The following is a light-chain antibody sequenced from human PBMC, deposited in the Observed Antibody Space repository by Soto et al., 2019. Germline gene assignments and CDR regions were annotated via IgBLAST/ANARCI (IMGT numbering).Light chain of an antibody. V-gene: IGKV1-5*01. CDR2: DVS. J-gene: IGKJ2*01. CDR1: QSISNW. CDR3: QHYDTYYT. Sequence: DIQMTQSPSTLSASVGDTVTITCRASQSISNWLAWYQQKPGKAPTLLVYDVSRLESGVPSRFSGSGFGTEFNLTISCLHPGDFATYSCQHYDTYYTLAQGTKVDI.